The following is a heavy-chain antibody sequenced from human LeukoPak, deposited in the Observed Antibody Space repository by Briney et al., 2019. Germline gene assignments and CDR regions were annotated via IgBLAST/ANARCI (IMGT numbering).Heavy chain of an antibody. CDR1: GFTFSSYA. V-gene: IGHV3-30-3*01. J-gene: IGHJ4*02. Sequence: GRSLRLSCAASGFTFSSYAMHWVRQAPGKGLEWVAVISYDGSNKYYADSVKGRFTISRDNSKNTLYLQMNSLRAEDTAVYYCARGTGMVRGFDYWGQGTLVTVSS. CDR3: ARGTGMVRGFDY. CDR2: ISYDGSNK. D-gene: IGHD3-10*01.